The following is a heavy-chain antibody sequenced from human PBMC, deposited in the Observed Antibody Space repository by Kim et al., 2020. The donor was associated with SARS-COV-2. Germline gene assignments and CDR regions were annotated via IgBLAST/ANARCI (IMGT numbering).Heavy chain of an antibody. Sequence: GGSLRLSCAVSGFTFSTNAMNWARQGPWKGREWVSAISGDGGSTYYADSVRGRFAIFRDTTKNTLYLQMNSLRDEDTAVYPCATALFGSGIYYYGMDVCGQGPTVTVS. V-gene: IGHV3-23*01. J-gene: IGHJ6*02. CDR1: GFTFSTNA. CDR3: ATALFGSGIYYYGMDV. CDR2: ISGDGGST. D-gene: IGHD3-10*01.